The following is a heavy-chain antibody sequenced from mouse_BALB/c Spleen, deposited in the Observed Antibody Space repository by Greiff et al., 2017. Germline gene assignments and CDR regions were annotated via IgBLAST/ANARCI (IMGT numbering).Heavy chain of an antibody. CDR2: INPGSGGT. CDR3: ARGDGYPYYYAMDY. J-gene: IGHJ4*01. Sequence: VHLVESGAELVRPGTSVKVSCKASGYAFTNYLIEWVKQRPGQGLEWIGVINPGSGGTNYNEKFKGKATLTADKSSSTAYMQLSSLTSDDSAVYFCARGDGYPYYYAMDYWGQGTSVTVSS. D-gene: IGHD2-3*01. CDR1: GYAFTNYL. V-gene: IGHV1-54*01.